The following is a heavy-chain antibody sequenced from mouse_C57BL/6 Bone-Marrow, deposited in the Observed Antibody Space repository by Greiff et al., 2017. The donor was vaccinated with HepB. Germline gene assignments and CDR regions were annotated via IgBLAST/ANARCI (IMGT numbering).Heavy chain of an antibody. CDR1: GFNFKDDY. D-gene: IGHD2-2*01. CDR2: IDPENGDT. Sequence: VQLKQSGAELVRPGSSVKLSCTASGFNFKDDYMHWVKQRPEQGLEWIGWIDPENGDTEYASKFQGKATITADTSSNTAYLQLSSLTSEDTAVYYCTTMVTTGYFDYWGQGTTLTVSS. CDR3: TTMVTTGYFDY. J-gene: IGHJ2*01. V-gene: IGHV14-4*01.